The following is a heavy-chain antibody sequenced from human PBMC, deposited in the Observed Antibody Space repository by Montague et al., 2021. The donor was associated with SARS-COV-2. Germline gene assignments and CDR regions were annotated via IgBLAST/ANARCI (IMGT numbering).Heavy chain of an antibody. J-gene: IGHJ3*02. CDR1: GGSISSSTYY. V-gene: IGHV4-39*02. CDR3: ARRGRKLLPVATTIGGFDI. Sequence: SETLSLTCTVSGGSISSSTYYWDWIRQPPGKGLEWIGSIYDSGSTYYNPSLKSRVTISVDTSKNHFSLKLLSVTAADSAVYYCARRGRKLLPVATTIGGFDIWGQGTMVTVSS. D-gene: IGHD5-12*01. CDR2: IYDSGST.